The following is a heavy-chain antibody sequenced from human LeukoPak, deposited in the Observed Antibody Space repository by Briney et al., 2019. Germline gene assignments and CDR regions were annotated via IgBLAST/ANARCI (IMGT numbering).Heavy chain of an antibody. CDR2: INHSGST. D-gene: IGHD6-13*01. Sequence: SETLSLTCAVYGGSFSGYYWSRIRQPPGKGLEWIGEINHSGSTNYNPSLKSRVTISVDTSKNQFSLKLSSVTAADTAVYYCARLRYSSSWYNRFDPWGQGTLVTVSS. CDR3: ARLRYSSSWYNRFDP. V-gene: IGHV4-34*01. CDR1: GGSFSGYY. J-gene: IGHJ5*02.